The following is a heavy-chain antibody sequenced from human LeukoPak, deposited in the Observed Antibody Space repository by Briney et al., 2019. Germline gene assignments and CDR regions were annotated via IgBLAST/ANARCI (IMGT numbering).Heavy chain of an antibody. CDR1: GGSISSYY. CDR3: ARAAYYYYYYYMDV. V-gene: IGHV4-59*01. J-gene: IGHJ6*03. Sequence: SETLSLTCTVSGGSISSYYWSWIQQPPGKGLEWIGYIYYSGSTNYNPSLKSRVTISVDTSKNQFSLKLSPVTAADTAVYYCARAAYYYYYYYMDVWGKGTTVTVSS. CDR2: IYYSGST.